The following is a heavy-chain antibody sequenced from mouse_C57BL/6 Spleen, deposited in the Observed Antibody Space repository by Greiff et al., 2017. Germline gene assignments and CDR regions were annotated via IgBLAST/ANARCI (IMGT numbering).Heavy chain of an antibody. D-gene: IGHD4-1*02. CDR2: ISGGGGNT. CDR3: ASNGDDAMDY. CDR1: GFTFSSYT. Sequence: VQGVESGGGLVKPGGSLKLSCAASGFTFSSYTMSWVRQTPEKRLEWVATISGGGGNTYYPDSVKGRFTISRDNAKNTLYLQMSILGSEDTALDYCASNGDDAMDYWGQGTSVTVSA. V-gene: IGHV5-9*04. J-gene: IGHJ4*01.